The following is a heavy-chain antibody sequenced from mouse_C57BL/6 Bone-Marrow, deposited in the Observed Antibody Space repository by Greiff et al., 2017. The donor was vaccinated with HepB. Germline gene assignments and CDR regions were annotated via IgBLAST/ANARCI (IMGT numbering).Heavy chain of an antibody. Sequence: EVQLQQSGPGLVKPSQSLSLTCSVTGYSITSGYYWNWIRQFPGNKLEWMGYISYDGSNNYNPSLKNRISITRDTSKNQFFLKLNSVTTEDTATYYCARGRVITTVVAPYFDYWGQGTTLTVSS. CDR3: ARGRVITTVVAPYFDY. CDR2: ISYDGSN. D-gene: IGHD1-1*01. J-gene: IGHJ2*01. V-gene: IGHV3-6*01. CDR1: GYSITSGYY.